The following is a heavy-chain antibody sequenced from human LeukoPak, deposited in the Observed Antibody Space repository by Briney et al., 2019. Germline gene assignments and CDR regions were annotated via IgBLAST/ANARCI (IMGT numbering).Heavy chain of an antibody. CDR3: ARVDCSGDECYSEDH. CDR1: GFTFIIYG. V-gene: IGHV1-18*01. CDR2: ISVHDGKT. J-gene: IGHJ4*02. D-gene: IGHD2-15*01. Sequence: ASVKVSCKPSGFTFIIYGINWVRQAPGQGPEWMGWISVHDGKTKYAQKFHDRVSLTTDTSTRTAYMELRRLRSDDTAVYYCARVDCSGDECYSEDHWGQGTLVTVSS.